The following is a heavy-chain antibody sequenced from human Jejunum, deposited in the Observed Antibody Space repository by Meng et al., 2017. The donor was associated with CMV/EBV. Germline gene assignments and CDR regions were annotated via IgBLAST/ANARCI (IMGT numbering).Heavy chain of an antibody. V-gene: IGHV4-61*03. CDR2: VSHSGGT. D-gene: IGHD4-17*01. Sequence: GSVSSGDYLWTWIRQSPGKGLGWSGYVSHSGGTMYNPSLKSRVTISVDTARNYFALKLTSVTAADTAVYYCAREVVRDYSRDGMDVWGQGTTVTVSS. CDR3: AREVVRDYSRDGMDV. CDR1: GSVSSGDYL. J-gene: IGHJ6*02.